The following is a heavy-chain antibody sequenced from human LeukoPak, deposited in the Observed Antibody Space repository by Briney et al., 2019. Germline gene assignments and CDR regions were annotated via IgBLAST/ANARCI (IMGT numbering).Heavy chain of an antibody. CDR2: ISSSSSYI. V-gene: IGHV3-21*01. CDR1: GYTFISYS. CDR3: ARVDYTEGGWFDP. J-gene: IGHJ5*02. Sequence: GGSLRLSCAASGYTFISYSMNRVRQAPGKGLEWVSSISSSSSYIYYADSVKGRFTISRDNAKNSLYLQMNSLRAEDTAVYYCARVDYTEGGWFDPWGQGTLVTVSS. D-gene: IGHD3-3*01.